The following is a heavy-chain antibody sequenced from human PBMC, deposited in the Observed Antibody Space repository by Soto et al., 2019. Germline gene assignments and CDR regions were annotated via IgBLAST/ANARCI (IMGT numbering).Heavy chain of an antibody. CDR1: GFTFDDYA. Sequence: GGSLRLSCAASGFTFDDYAMHWVRHAPGKGLEWVSGISWNSGSIGYADSVKGRFTISRDNAKNSLYLQMNSLRAEDTALYYCAKDKLPSSTGYSILDYWSQGTLVTVSS. CDR3: AKDKLPSSTGYSILDY. CDR2: ISWNSGSI. D-gene: IGHD3-9*01. J-gene: IGHJ4*02. V-gene: IGHV3-9*01.